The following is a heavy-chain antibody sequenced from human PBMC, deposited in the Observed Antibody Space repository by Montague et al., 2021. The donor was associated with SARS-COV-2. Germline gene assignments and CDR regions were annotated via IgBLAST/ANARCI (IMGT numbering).Heavy chain of an antibody. J-gene: IGHJ6*02. CDR2: TYYRSKWYY. CDR3: ARGLPAGPNFGMDV. CDR1: GDSVSSNSGA. Sequence: CAISGDSVSSNSGAWNWLRQSPPRGLEWLGRTYYRSKWYYNYGVSVESRITVNADTSKNQVFLQLNSVTPEDTAVYFCARGLPAGPNFGMDVWGQGTRSPSH. V-gene: IGHV6-1*01. D-gene: IGHD2-2*01.